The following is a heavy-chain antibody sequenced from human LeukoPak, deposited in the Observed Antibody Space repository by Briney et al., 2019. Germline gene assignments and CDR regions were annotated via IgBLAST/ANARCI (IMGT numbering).Heavy chain of an antibody. CDR3: ARDSSIAATQPSHFDY. V-gene: IGHV3-48*01. D-gene: IGHD6-6*01. J-gene: IGHJ4*02. CDR2: ISSSGSTI. Sequence: GGSLRLSCAASGFTFSSYGMNWVRQAPGKGLEWVSYISSSGSTIYYADSVKGRFTISRDNSKNTLYLQMNSLRAEDTAVYYCARDSSIAATQPSHFDYWGQGTLVTVSS. CDR1: GFTFSSYG.